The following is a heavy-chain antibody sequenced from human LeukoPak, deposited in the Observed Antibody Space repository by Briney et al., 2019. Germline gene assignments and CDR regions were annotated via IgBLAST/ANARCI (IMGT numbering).Heavy chain of an antibody. CDR1: GYTFTTYA. CDR2: FNVGHGNT. J-gene: IGHJ4*02. Sequence: ASVKVSCKTSGYTFTTYAIHWVRQAPGDRLEWMGCFNVGHGNTEYSERFQGRVTITTDASATTHFMELSSLRSEDAAVYYCASQYYYGPTGYYGGFDYWGQGTRSLSP. CDR3: ASQYYYGPTGYYGGFDY. V-gene: IGHV1-3*01. D-gene: IGHD3-22*01.